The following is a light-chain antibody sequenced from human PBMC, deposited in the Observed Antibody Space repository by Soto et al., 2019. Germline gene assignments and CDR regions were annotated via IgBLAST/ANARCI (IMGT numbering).Light chain of an antibody. CDR3: QQYGSSPFT. CDR2: GAS. V-gene: IGKV3-20*01. Sequence: EIVLTQSPGTLSLSPGERATLSCRASQSVSSSYLAWYQQKPGQAPRLLIYGASSRATGILDRFSGSGSGTDFTITISRLEPEDFAVYYCQQYGSSPFTFGPGTNVDIK. CDR1: QSVSSSY. J-gene: IGKJ3*01.